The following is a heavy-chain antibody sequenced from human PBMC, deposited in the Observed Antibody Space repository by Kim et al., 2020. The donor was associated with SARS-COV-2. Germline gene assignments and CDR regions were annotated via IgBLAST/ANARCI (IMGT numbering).Heavy chain of an antibody. J-gene: IGHJ4*02. V-gene: IGHV3-30-3*01. D-gene: IGHD6-13*01. CDR1: GFTFSTYT. CDR3: ARGRGSSWKFDY. CDR2: ISYDGSNK. Sequence: GGSLRLSCAASGFTFSTYTMHWVRQAPGKGLEWVAVISYDGSNKYYADSVKGRFTISRDNSKNTLYLQMNSMRAEDTAVYYCARGRGSSWKFDYWGQGTL.